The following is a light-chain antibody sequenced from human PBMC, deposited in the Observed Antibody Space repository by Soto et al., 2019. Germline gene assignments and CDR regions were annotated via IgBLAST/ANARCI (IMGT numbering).Light chain of an antibody. CDR3: KSYAGSNTYV. Sequence: QSALAQPASVSGSPGQSITISCTGTSGFVGSFSLVSWYQQHPGKAPKVMISEGHRRPSGVPDRLSGSTSVNSASLTISGLQADDEADYFCKSYAGSNTYVFGSGTKLTVL. J-gene: IGLJ1*01. V-gene: IGLV2-23*01. CDR2: EGH. CDR1: SGFVGSFSL.